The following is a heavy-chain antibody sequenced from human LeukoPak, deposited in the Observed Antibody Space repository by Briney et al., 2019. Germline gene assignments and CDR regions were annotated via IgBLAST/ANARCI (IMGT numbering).Heavy chain of an antibody. D-gene: IGHD5-18*01. J-gene: IGHJ3*02. V-gene: IGHV4-34*01. CDR3: ARGKWGYSYGSGAFDI. CDR1: GGSFSGYY. Sequence: SETLSLTCAVSGGSFSGYYWSWIRQPPGKGLEWIGEINHSGSTNYNPSLKSRVTISVDTSKNQFSLKLSSVTAADTAVYYCARGKWGYSYGSGAFDIWGQGTMVTVSS. CDR2: INHSGST.